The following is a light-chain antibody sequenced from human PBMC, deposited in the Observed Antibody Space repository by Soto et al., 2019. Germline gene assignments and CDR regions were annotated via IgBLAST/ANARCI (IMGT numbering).Light chain of an antibody. J-gene: IGKJ3*01. CDR2: GAS. V-gene: IGKV3-20*01. CDR1: QSVSSSY. Sequence: EIVLTQSPGTLSLSPGERATLSCRASQSVSSSYLAWYQQKPGQAPRLLIYGASSRATGIPDRFSGSGSGTDFTLTISRNEPEEFAVYYCQQYGSSPLFTFGPGTKVDIK. CDR3: QQYGSSPLFT.